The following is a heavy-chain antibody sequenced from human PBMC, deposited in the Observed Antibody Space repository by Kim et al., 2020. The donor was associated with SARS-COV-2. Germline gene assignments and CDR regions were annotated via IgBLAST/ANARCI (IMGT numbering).Heavy chain of an antibody. CDR1: GYSFTKYA. D-gene: IGHD1-26*01. J-gene: IGHJ6*02. CDR3: ARKGDHYNYGLDV. CDR2: INTNTGNP. Sequence: ASVKVSCKASGYSFTKYAMHWVRQAPGQGLEWMGWINTNTGNPTYAQDFTGRCVFSLDTSVTTAYLQISSLKAEDTAVYYCARKGDHYNYGLDVWGQGTT. V-gene: IGHV7-4-1*02.